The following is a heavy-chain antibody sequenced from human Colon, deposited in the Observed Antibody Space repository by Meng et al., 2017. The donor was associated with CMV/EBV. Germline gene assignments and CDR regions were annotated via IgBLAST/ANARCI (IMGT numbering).Heavy chain of an antibody. CDR1: GFTFSSYA. D-gene: IGHD6-6*01. V-gene: IGHV3-30-3*01. CDR3: ARGGQLVRQTIDY. CDR2: ISYDGSNK. J-gene: IGHJ4*02. Sequence: GGSLRLSCAASGFTFSSYAVHWVRQAPGKGLEWVAVISYDGSNKYYADSVKGRFTISRDNSKNTLYLQMNSLRAEDTAVYYCARGGQLVRQTIDYWGQGTLITVSS.